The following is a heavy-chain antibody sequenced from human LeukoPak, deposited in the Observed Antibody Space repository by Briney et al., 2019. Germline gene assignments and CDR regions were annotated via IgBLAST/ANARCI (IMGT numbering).Heavy chain of an antibody. CDR2: IDPSGSYT. CDR1: GYSFPSYW. J-gene: IGHJ4*02. D-gene: IGHD5-12*01. CDR3: ARSYSGYDYLDY. V-gene: IGHV5-10-1*01. Sequence: GESLRISCKGSGYSFPSYWITWVRQMPGKGLEWMGRIDPSGSYTNYSPSFQGHVTISADKSISTAYLQWSSLKASDTAMYYCARSYSGYDYLDYWGQGTLVTVSS.